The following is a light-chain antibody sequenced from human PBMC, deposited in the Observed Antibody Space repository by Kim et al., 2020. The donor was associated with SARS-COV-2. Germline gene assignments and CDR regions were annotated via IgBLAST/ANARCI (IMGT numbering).Light chain of an antibody. V-gene: IGKV4-1*01. CDR3: QQYYSVPWT. J-gene: IGKJ1*01. CDR2: WAS. CDR1: QNVLYSSNNKNY. Sequence: ATINCKSSQNVLYSSNNKNYLAWYQQKPGQPPKLLIYWASTRESGVPDRFSGSGSGTDFTLTISSLQAEDVVIYYCQQYYSVPWTFGQGTKVDIK.